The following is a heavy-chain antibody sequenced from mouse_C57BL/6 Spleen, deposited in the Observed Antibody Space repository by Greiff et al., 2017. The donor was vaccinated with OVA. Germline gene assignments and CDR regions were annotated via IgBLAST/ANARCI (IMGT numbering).Heavy chain of an antibody. J-gene: IGHJ2*01. Sequence: EVKLVESGGGLVKPGGSLKLSCAASGFTFSSYAMSWVRQTPEQRLEWVATISAGGSYTYYPDNVKGRFTISRDNAKTNLYLQMSHLKSEDTAVYDGARDRRITTVVATFDDWGQGTTLTVSS. D-gene: IGHD1-1*01. CDR3: ARDRRITTVVATFDD. CDR1: GFTFSSYA. CDR2: ISAGGSYT. V-gene: IGHV5-4*01.